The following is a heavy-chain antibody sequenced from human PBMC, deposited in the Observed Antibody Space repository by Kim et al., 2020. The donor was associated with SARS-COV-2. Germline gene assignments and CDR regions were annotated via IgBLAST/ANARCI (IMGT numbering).Heavy chain of an antibody. CDR2: ISGSGGST. CDR1: GFTFSSYA. V-gene: IGHV3-23*01. Sequence: GGSLRLSCAASGFTFSSYAMSWVRQAPGKGLEWVSAISGSGGSTYYADSVKGRFTISRDNSKNTLYLQMNSLRAEDTAVYYCAKSRCGGDCYLIKDYFDYWGQGTLVTVSS. D-gene: IGHD2-21*02. J-gene: IGHJ4*02. CDR3: AKSRCGGDCYLIKDYFDY.